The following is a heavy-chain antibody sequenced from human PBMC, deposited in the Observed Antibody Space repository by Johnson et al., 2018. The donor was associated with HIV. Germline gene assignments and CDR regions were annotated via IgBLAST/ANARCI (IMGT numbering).Heavy chain of an antibody. J-gene: IGHJ3*02. CDR2: ISYDGSNK. D-gene: IGHD1-14*01. Sequence: QVQLVESGGGVVQPGGSLRLSCAASGFTFSSYGMHWVRQAPGKGLEWVAVISYDGSNKYYADSVKGRFTISRDNSKNTLYLQMNSLRAEDTAVYYCARDGMAATKANIWGQGTMVTVSS. CDR3: ARDGMAATKANI. V-gene: IGHV3-30*03. CDR1: GFTFSSYG.